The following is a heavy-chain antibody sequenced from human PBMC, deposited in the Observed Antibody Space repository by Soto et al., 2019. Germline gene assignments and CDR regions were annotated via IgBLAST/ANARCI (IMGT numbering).Heavy chain of an antibody. Sequence: QVTLKESGPVLVKPTETLTLTCTVSGFSLSTARLGVSWIRQPPGKALEWLAHIFSNDEKSYRISLESRLTISKDTSKGQVVLTMTNMAPVDTATYYCARYVDTALVARFDFWGQGTLVTVSS. J-gene: IGHJ4*02. CDR1: GFSLSTARLG. V-gene: IGHV2-26*01. CDR2: IFSNDEK. D-gene: IGHD5-18*01. CDR3: ARYVDTALVARFDF.